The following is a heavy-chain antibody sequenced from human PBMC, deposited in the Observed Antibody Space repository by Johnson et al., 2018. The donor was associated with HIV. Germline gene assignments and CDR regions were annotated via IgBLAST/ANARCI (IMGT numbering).Heavy chain of an antibody. CDR1: GFTFSSYA. V-gene: IGHV3-23*04. D-gene: IGHD6-13*01. CDR2: ISGSGGST. Sequence: VQLVESGGGVVQPGRSLRLSCAASGFTFSSYAMSWVRQAPGKGLEWVSAISGSGGSTYYADSVKDRFTISRDNSKNTLYLQMNSLRAEDTAVYYCAKSYSSSWYTDAFDIWGQGTMVTVSS. CDR3: AKSYSSSWYTDAFDI. J-gene: IGHJ3*02.